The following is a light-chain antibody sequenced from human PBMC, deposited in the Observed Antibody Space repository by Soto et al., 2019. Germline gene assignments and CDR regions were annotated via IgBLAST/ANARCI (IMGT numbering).Light chain of an antibody. CDR2: GAS. CDR3: QQYGSSPL. CDR1: QSVSSN. Sequence: EIVMTQSPATLSVSPGERATLSCRASQSVSSNLAWYQQKPGQAPRLLIYGASNRATGIPDRFSGSASGTDFTLTISRLEPEDFAVYYCQQYGSSPLFGPGTKVDIK. V-gene: IGKV3-20*01. J-gene: IGKJ3*01.